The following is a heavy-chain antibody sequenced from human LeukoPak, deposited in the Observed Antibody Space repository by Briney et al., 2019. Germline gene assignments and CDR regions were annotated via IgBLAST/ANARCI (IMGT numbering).Heavy chain of an antibody. CDR3: ARRFMWSPFGY. V-gene: IGHV3-20*04. CDR2: INWNGGST. Sequence: GGSLRLSCAASGFTFDDYGMSWVRHAPGKGLEWVYGINWNGGSTGYADSVKGRFTISRDNAKNSLYLQMNSLRAEDTALYYCARRFMWSPFGYWGQGTLVTVSS. CDR1: GFTFDDYG. D-gene: IGHD2-21*01. J-gene: IGHJ4*02.